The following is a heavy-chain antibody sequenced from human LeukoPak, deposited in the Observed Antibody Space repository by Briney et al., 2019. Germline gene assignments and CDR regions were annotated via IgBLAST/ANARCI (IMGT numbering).Heavy chain of an antibody. V-gene: IGHV3-11*01. D-gene: IGHD3-10*01. CDR3: ARGLPFLRGSGSYDWFDP. J-gene: IGHJ5*02. CDR2: ISSSGSTI. CDR1: GFTFSDYY. Sequence: PGGSLRLSCAASGFTFSDYYMSWIRQAPGKGLEWVSYISSSGSTIYYADSVKGRFTISRDNAKNSLYLQMNSLRAEDTAVYYCARGLPFLRGSGSYDWFDPWGQGTLVTVSS.